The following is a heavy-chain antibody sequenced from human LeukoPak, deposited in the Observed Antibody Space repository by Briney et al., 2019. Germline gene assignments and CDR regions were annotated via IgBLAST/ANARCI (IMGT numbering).Heavy chain of an antibody. V-gene: IGHV1-69*05. D-gene: IGHD2-2*01. CDR2: IIPIFGTA. CDR3: ARVGCSSSSCLDY. J-gene: IGHJ4*02. CDR1: GGTFSSYA. Sequence: APVKVSCKASGGTFSSYAMSWVRQAPGQGLEWMGRIIPIFGTANYAQKFQGRVTITTDESTSTAYMELSSLRSEDTAVYYCARVGCSSSSCLDYWGQGTLVTVSS.